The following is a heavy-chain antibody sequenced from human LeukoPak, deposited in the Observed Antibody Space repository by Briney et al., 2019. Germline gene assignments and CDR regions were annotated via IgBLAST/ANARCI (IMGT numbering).Heavy chain of an antibody. J-gene: IGHJ4*02. V-gene: IGHV4-4*07. CDR1: GGSTSSYY. CDR3: ARLRSRGEGYSKIFDY. Sequence: SETLSLTCTVSGGSTSSYYWSWIRQPAGKGVEWIGRIYASGSTTYNPSLKSRVTISLDTSKNQFSLKLSSVTAADTAVYYCARLRSRGEGYSKIFDYWGQGTLVTVSS. D-gene: IGHD1-26*01. CDR2: IYASGST.